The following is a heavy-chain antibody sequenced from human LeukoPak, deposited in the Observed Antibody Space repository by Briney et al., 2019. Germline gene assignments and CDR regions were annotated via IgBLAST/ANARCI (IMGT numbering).Heavy chain of an antibody. Sequence: ASVKVSCKASGYTFTSYDINWVRQAPGQGLEWMGWINPNSGGTNYAQKFQGRVTMTRDTSISTAYMELSRLRSDDTAVYYCARDGYDYVWGSYRHDLDYWGQGTLVTVSS. J-gene: IGHJ4*02. V-gene: IGHV1-2*02. CDR2: INPNSGGT. CDR3: ARDGYDYVWGSYRHDLDY. D-gene: IGHD3-16*02. CDR1: GYTFTSYD.